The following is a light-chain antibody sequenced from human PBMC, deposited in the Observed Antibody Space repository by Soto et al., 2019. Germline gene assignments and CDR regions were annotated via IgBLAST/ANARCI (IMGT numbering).Light chain of an antibody. CDR2: AVT. CDR1: ATDVGAYNY. V-gene: IGLV2-14*01. Sequence: QSALTQPASVSGSPGRSITISCTGTATDVGAYNYVSWYQQHPGRAPKLIIYAVTDRPSGVADRFSGSKSGDTASLTISGLQAEDEAHYYCSSFTSSTTLLFGGGTQLTVL. J-gene: IGLJ2*01. CDR3: SSFTSSTTLL.